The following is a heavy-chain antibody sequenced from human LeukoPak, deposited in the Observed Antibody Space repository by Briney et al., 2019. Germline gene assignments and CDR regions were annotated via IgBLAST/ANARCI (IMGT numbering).Heavy chain of an antibody. Sequence: SETLSLTCAVSGYPIISSSYYWGWIRQPPGKGLEWIGSIYYSGSTYYNSSLKSRVTISVDTSKNQFSLKLSSVTAADTAVYYCARRINDFWSGQYGYYFDYWGQGTLVTVSS. CDR3: ARRINDFWSGQYGYYFDY. J-gene: IGHJ4*02. CDR2: IYYSGST. D-gene: IGHD3-3*01. CDR1: GYPIISSSYY. V-gene: IGHV4-39*01.